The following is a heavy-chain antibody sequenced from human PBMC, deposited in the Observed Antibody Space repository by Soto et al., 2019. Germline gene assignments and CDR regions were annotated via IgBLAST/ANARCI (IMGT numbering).Heavy chain of an antibody. CDR3: AREDSGHSYFDY. Sequence: ASVKVSCKASGYTFTSNGISWVRQAPGQGLEWMGWISAYNGNTNYAQKLQGRVTMTTDTSTSTAYMELRSLRSDDTAVYYCAREDSGHSYFDYWGQGTLVTVSS. V-gene: IGHV1-18*01. CDR2: ISAYNGNT. J-gene: IGHJ4*02. CDR1: GYTFTSNG. D-gene: IGHD6-19*01.